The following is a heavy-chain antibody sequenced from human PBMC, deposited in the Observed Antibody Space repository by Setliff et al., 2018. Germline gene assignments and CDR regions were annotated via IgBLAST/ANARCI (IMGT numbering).Heavy chain of an antibody. D-gene: IGHD3-22*01. CDR1: GGSISSYS. CDR2: IYTSGST. Sequence: SETLSLTCNVSGGSISSYSWSWIRQALGKGLEWIGYIYTSGSTNYNPSLKSRVTISLDTSKNQFSLKLSSVTAADTAVYYCARWRVRDSGYYPRLSYMDVWGKGTTVTVSS. V-gene: IGHV4-4*08. CDR3: ARWRVRDSGYYPRLSYMDV. J-gene: IGHJ6*03.